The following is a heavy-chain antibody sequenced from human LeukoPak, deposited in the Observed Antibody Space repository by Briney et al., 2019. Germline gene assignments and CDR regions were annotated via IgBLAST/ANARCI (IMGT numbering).Heavy chain of an antibody. J-gene: IGHJ4*02. CDR1: GFTFSSYA. D-gene: IGHD4-17*01. V-gene: IGHV3-23*01. CDR3: ARDSGPDYGDYLRRGVLDY. Sequence: GGSLRLSCAASGFTFSSYAMSWVRQAPGKGLEWVSAISGSGGSTYYADSVKGRFTISRDNSKNTLYLQMNSLRAEDTAVYYCARDSGPDYGDYLRRGVLDYWGQGTLVTVSS. CDR2: ISGSGGST.